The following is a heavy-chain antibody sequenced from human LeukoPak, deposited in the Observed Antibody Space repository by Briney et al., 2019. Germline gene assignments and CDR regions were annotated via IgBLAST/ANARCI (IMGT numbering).Heavy chain of an antibody. V-gene: IGHV1-2*02. CDR2: INPNSGGT. Sequence: ASVKVSCKASGYTFTGYYMHWVRQAPGQGLEWMGWINPNSGGTNYAQKFQGRVTMTRGTSISTAYMELSRLRSDDTAVYYCARGRYNWNYLAFDIWGQGTMVTVSS. J-gene: IGHJ3*02. CDR1: GYTFTGYY. CDR3: ARGRYNWNYLAFDI. D-gene: IGHD1-7*01.